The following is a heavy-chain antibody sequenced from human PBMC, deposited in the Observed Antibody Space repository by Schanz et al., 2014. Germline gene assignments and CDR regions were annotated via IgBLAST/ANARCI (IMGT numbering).Heavy chain of an antibody. Sequence: VQLEHSGAEVKKPGSSVKVSCKASGGTFSSFGINWVRQAPGQGLEWMGRIIPSLGLAKYEQKFQDKVTITADTSTTTAYMELSGLRSEDTAVYFCARIIDGDYLYWGQGTLVTVSS. CDR1: GGTFSSFG. CDR2: IIPSLGLA. V-gene: IGHV1-69*04. D-gene: IGHD4-17*01. CDR3: ARIIDGDYLY. J-gene: IGHJ4*02.